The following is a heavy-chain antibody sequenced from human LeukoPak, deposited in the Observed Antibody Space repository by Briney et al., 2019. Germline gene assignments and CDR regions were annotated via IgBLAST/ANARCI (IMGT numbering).Heavy chain of an antibody. CDR1: GFSFSNYE. V-gene: IGHV3-48*03. CDR2: ISGSGSSI. D-gene: IGHD1-26*01. J-gene: IGHJ6*03. CDR3: ARAYSGRYGLGYYYMDV. Sequence: TGGSLRLSCAASGFSFSNYEMNWVRQAPGKGLEWVSYISGSGSSIYYADSVKGRFTISRDNAKNSLYLQMNSLRVEDTAVYYCARAYSGRYGLGYYYMDVWGKGTTVTISS.